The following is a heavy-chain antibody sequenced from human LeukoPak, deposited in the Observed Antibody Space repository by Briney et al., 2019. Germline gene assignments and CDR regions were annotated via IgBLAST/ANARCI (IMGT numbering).Heavy chain of an antibody. CDR3: ARRPEYYFDY. CDR2: IFPGDSGT. CDR1: GYSFINYW. D-gene: IGHD1-14*01. Sequence: GESLKISCQASGYSFINYWIGWVRQMPGKGLEWMGIIFPGDSGTGYNPSFEGQVTMSVDKSIRTAYLQWSSLKASDTAMYYCARRPEYYFDYWGQGILVSVSS. V-gene: IGHV5-51*01. J-gene: IGHJ4*02.